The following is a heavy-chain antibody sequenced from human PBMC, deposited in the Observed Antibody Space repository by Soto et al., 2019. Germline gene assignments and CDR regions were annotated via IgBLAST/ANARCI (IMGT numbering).Heavy chain of an antibody. CDR1: GFTFSSYG. J-gene: IGHJ4*02. D-gene: IGHD2-21*02. CDR2: ISYDGSNK. CDR3: AKEQPEGGGDDY. Sequence: GGSLRLSCAASGFTFSSYGMHWVRQAPGKGLEWVAVISYDGSNKYYADSVKGRFTISRDNSKNTLYLQMNSLRAEDTAVYYCAKEQPEGGGDDYWGPGTLVTVSS. V-gene: IGHV3-30*18.